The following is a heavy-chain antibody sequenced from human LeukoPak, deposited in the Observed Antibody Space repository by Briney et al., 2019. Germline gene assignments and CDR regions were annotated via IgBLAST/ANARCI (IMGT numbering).Heavy chain of an antibody. CDR1: GFTFSSYE. V-gene: IGHV3-48*03. J-gene: IGHJ1*01. CDR3: ASQFEGQPTH. D-gene: IGHD3-16*01. CDR2: ISSSGSTI. Sequence: GGSLRLSCAASGFTFSSYEMNWVRQAPGKGLEWVSYISSSGSTIYYADSVKGRFTISRDNAKNSLYLQTNSLRAEDTAVYYCASQFEGQPTHWGQGTLVTVSS.